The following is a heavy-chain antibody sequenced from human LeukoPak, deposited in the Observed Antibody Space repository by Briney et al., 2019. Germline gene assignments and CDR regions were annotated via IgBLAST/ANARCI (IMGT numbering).Heavy chain of an antibody. D-gene: IGHD4-23*01. CDR3: ARIQRDYGGKSYWYSDL. J-gene: IGHJ2*01. Sequence: SETLSLTCAVYGGSFSGYYWSWIRQPPGKGLEWIGEINHSGSTNYNPSLKSRVTISVDTSKNQFSLKLSSVTAADTAVYYCARIQRDYGGKSYWYSDLWGRGTLVTVSS. CDR2: INHSGST. V-gene: IGHV4-34*01. CDR1: GGSFSGYY.